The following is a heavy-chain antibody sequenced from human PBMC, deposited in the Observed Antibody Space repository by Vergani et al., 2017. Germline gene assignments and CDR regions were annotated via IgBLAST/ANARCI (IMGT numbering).Heavy chain of an antibody. CDR2: IYNSGST. D-gene: IGHD6-13*01. J-gene: IGHJ4*02. CDR3: AGHWAAARLDY. CDR1: GGSIRSYY. Sequence: QVQLQESGPGLVKPSETLSLTCTVSGGSIRSYYWSWIRQTPGKGLEWIGYIYNSGSTNYNPSLKSRVTISVDTSKKQFSLKLSSVTAGDTAVYYCAGHWAAARLDYWGQGTLVTVSS. V-gene: IGHV4-59*01.